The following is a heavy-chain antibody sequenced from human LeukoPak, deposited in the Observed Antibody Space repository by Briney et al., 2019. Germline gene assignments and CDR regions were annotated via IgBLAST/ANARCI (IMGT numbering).Heavy chain of an antibody. CDR1: GFTFSDYH. D-gene: IGHD1-26*01. V-gene: IGHV3-11*03. CDR3: ARCGTPNNYYGYGVDV. Sequence: GGSLRLSCAASGFTFSDYHMSWIRQAPGKGLEWISYISVSGSYTNYADSVKGRFTISRDNAKNSLYLQMISLRAGDTAVYYCARCGTPNNYYGYGVDVWGQGTTVIVSS. CDR2: ISVSGSYT. J-gene: IGHJ6*02.